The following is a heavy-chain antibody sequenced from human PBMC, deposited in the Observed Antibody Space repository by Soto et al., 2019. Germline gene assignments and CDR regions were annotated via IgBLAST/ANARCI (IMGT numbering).Heavy chain of an antibody. V-gene: IGHV3-30*18. CDR2: ISYDGSNK. J-gene: IGHJ4*02. Sequence: PGGSLTLSCAASGFTFSSYGMHWVRQAPGKGLEWVAVISYDGSNKYYAGSVKGRFTISRDNSKNTLYLQMNSLRAEDTAVYYCAKDNSPFNYYDRPEYFDYWGQGT. CDR1: GFTFSSYG. CDR3: AKDNSPFNYYDRPEYFDY. D-gene: IGHD3-22*01.